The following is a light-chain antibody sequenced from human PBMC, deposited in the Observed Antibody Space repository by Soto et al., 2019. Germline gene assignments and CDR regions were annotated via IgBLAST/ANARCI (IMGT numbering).Light chain of an antibody. CDR2: SNN. Sequence: QSVLTQPPSASGTPGQRVTISCSGSTSNIGRNTVHWYQQLPGTAPKLLIYSNNQRPSGVPDRFSGSKSGTSASLAISGLRFEDEADYYCGAWDDSLTGVVFGGGTTLTVL. V-gene: IGLV1-44*01. J-gene: IGLJ2*01. CDR1: TSNIGRNT. CDR3: GAWDDSLTGVV.